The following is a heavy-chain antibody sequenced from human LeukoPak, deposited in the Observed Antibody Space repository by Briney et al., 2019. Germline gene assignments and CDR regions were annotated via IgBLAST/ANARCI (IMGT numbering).Heavy chain of an antibody. CDR3: AKDGRGTRFDY. J-gene: IGHJ4*02. Sequence: GGSLSLSCAASGFTCSSYAMSWVRQAPGKGLEWVSAISGSSGSTSYADTVKGRFPISRDNSKNPLYLQMNSLRAEDTAVYYCAKDGRGTRFDYWGQGTLVTVSS. D-gene: IGHD2-2*01. V-gene: IGHV3-23*01. CDR2: ISGSSGST. CDR1: GFTCSSYA.